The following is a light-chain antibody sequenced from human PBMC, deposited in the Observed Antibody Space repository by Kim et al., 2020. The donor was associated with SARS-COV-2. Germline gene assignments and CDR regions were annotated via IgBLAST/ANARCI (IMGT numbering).Light chain of an antibody. Sequence: VALGTTVRITCQGDSLRSYYATWYQPKPGQAPIVVIYGKINRPSGIPDRFSGSSSGDTASLTITGTQAGDEADYYCNSRGSNDNVLFGGGTQLTVL. CDR1: SLRSYY. J-gene: IGLJ2*01. CDR3: NSRGSNDNVL. V-gene: IGLV3-19*01. CDR2: GKI.